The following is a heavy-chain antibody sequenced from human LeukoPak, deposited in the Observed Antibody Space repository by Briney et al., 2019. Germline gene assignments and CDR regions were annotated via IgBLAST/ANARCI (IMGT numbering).Heavy chain of an antibody. D-gene: IGHD4-17*01. CDR3: AREGPNDYGDYEVY. Sequence: GGSLRLSCAASGFTFSSYGMHWVRQAPGEGLEWVAVISYDGSNKYYADSVKGRFTISRDNAKNSLYLQMNSLRAEDTAVYYCAREGPNDYGDYEVYWGQGTLVTVSS. V-gene: IGHV3-30*03. J-gene: IGHJ4*02. CDR1: GFTFSSYG. CDR2: ISYDGSNK.